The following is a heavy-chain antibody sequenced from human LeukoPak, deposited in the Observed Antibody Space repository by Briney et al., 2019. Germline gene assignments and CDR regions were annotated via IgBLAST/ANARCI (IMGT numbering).Heavy chain of an antibody. D-gene: IGHD1-26*01. V-gene: IGHV3-23*01. Sequence: HPGGSLRLSXAASGFTFSSYAMSWVRQAPGKGMEWVSAISGSGGSTYYADSVKGRFTISRDNSKNTLYLQMNSLRAEDTAVYYCAKDQWELPFYFDYWGQGTLVTVSS. CDR1: GFTFSSYA. J-gene: IGHJ4*02. CDR3: AKDQWELPFYFDY. CDR2: ISGSGGST.